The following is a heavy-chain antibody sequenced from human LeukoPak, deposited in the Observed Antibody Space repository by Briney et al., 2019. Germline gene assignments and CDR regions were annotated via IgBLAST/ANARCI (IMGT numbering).Heavy chain of an antibody. CDR1: GFSFTDYP. CDR2: IRTTAEGAKYA. CDR3: ATDQRYAFDY. D-gene: IGHD3-9*01. J-gene: IGHJ4*02. V-gene: IGHV3-48*02. Sequence: GGSLRLSCATSGFSFTDYPMNWVRQAPGKGLEWISNIRTTAEGAKYAYYADSVKGRVTISRDDGKNTLYLHMNSLRDDDTAVYYGATDQRYAFDYWGQGILVTVSS.